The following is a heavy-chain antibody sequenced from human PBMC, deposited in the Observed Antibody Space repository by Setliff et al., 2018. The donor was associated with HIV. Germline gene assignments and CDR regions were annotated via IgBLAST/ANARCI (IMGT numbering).Heavy chain of an antibody. J-gene: IGHJ4*02. V-gene: IGHV1-18*01. Sequence: GASVKVSCKVSGYTLTEVSIHWVRQAPGKGLEWMGWINIRSGNTNYVQKLQGRVTITTDTSTSTAYMELRSLRSDDTALYYCARKPTGSPSDYWGQGTLVTVSS. D-gene: IGHD2-2*01. CDR1: GYTLTEVS. CDR3: ARKPTGSPSDY. CDR2: INIRSGNT.